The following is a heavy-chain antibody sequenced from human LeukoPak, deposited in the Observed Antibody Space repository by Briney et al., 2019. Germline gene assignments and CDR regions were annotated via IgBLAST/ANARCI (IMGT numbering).Heavy chain of an antibody. J-gene: IGHJ4*02. V-gene: IGHV5-51*01. CDR3: TRRIDYGDYDY. Sequence: GESLKISCKGSGYPFDTYWIGWVRQTPGKGLEWMGIINPFDSDTRYSPSFQGQVTFSADKSITTAYLQWSSLAASDTAMYYCTRRIDYGDYDYWGQGTLVTVSS. CDR1: GYPFDTYW. D-gene: IGHD4-17*01. CDR2: INPFDSDT.